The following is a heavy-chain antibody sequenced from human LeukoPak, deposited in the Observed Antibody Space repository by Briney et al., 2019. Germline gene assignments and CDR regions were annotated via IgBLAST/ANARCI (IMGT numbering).Heavy chain of an antibody. CDR1: GGSVSSYY. D-gene: IGHD6-19*01. CDR2: MYISGST. J-gene: IGHJ4*02. CDR3: ARGGWSLDY. Sequence: PSETLSLTCTVSGGSVSSYYWSWIRQPAGKGLEWIGRMYISGSTKYNPSLKSRVTMSIDTSRNQLSLKLSSVTAADTAVYYCARGGWSLDYWGQGTLVTVSS. V-gene: IGHV4-4*07.